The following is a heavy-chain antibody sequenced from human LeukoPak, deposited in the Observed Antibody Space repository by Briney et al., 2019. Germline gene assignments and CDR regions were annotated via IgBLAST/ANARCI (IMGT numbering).Heavy chain of an antibody. CDR3: ARETLAVAVKYFDL. CDR1: GGSISSTNW. CDR2: IYHSGST. J-gene: IGHJ2*01. V-gene: IGHV4-4*02. Sequence: SETLSLTCAVSGGSISSTNWWSWVRQPPGKGLEWIGEIYHSGSTNYNPSLKSRVTISVGKSKNQFSLKLSSVTAADTAVYYCARETLAVAVKYFDLWGRGTLVTVSS. D-gene: IGHD6-19*01.